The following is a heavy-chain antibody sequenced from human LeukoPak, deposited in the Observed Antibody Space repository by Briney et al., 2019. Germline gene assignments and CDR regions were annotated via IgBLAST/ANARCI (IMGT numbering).Heavy chain of an antibody. Sequence: GASVKVSCKASGYTFTSYDINWVRQATGQGLEWMGWMNPNSGNTGYAQKFQGRVTMTRNTSISTAYMELSSLRSEDTAVYYCASRGYSSGWYKSNAFDIWGQGTMVTVSS. D-gene: IGHD6-19*01. CDR2: MNPNSGNT. V-gene: IGHV1-8*01. CDR1: GYTFTSYD. CDR3: ASRGYSSGWYKSNAFDI. J-gene: IGHJ3*02.